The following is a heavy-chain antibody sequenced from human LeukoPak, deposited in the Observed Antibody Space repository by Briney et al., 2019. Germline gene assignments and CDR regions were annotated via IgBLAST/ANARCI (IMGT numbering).Heavy chain of an antibody. J-gene: IGHJ6*02. D-gene: IGHD3-3*01. CDR3: ASWGGYDFWSGYYDYYYYGMDV. V-gene: IGHV1-69*04. CDR1: GGTFSSYA. Sequence: ASVKVSCKASGGTFSSYAISWVRQAPGQGLEWMGRIIPILGIANYAQKFQGRVTITADKSTSTAYMELSSLRSEDTAVYYCASWGGYDFWSGYYDYYYYGMDVWGQGTTVTVSS. CDR2: IIPILGIA.